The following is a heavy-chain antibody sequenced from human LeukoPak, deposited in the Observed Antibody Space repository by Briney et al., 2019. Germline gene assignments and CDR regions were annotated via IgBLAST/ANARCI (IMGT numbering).Heavy chain of an antibody. CDR3: ARRRGPYDFWSGYYTGNYMDV. V-gene: IGHV4-59*08. J-gene: IGHJ6*03. D-gene: IGHD3-3*01. Sequence: SETLSLTCTVSGGSISSYYWSWIRQPPGKGLEGIGYIYYSGSTNYNPSLKSRVTISVDTSKNQFSLKLSSVTAADTAVYYCARRRGPYDFWSGYYTGNYMDVWGKGTTVTVSS. CDR1: GGSISSYY. CDR2: IYYSGST.